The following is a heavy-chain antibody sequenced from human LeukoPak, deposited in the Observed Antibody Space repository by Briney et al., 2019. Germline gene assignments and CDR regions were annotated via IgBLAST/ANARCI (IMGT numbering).Heavy chain of an antibody. D-gene: IGHD2-21*02. CDR3: ARGQSYCGGDCYSYAFDI. Sequence: SETLSLTCTVPGGSISSYYWSWIRQPPGKGLEWIGYIYYSGSTNYNPSLKSRVTISVDTSKNQFSLKLSSVTAADTAVYYCARGQSYCGGDCYSYAFDIWGQGTMVTVSS. V-gene: IGHV4-59*01. CDR1: GGSISSYY. J-gene: IGHJ3*02. CDR2: IYYSGST.